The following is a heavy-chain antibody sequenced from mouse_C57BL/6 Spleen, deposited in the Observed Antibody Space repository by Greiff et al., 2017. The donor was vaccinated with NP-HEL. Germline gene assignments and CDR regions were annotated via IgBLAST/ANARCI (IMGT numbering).Heavy chain of an antibody. Sequence: EVKLQESGGGLVQPGGSLKLSCAASGFTFSDYGMAWVRQAPRKGPEWVAFISNLAYSIYYADTVTGRFTISRENAKNTLYLEMSSLRSEDTAMYYCARQPYYYGSSYWYFDVWGTGTTVTVSS. V-gene: IGHV5-15*01. CDR1: GFTFSDYG. CDR3: ARQPYYYGSSYWYFDV. D-gene: IGHD1-1*01. J-gene: IGHJ1*03. CDR2: ISNLAYSI.